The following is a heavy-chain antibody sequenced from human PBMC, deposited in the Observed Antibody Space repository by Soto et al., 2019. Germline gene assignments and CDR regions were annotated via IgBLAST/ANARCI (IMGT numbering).Heavy chain of an antibody. D-gene: IGHD3-9*01. V-gene: IGHV3-23*01. CDR1: GFTFSNYA. CDR3: AILMPGYYSPYDY. J-gene: IGHJ4*02. CDR2: ISGSGDTT. Sequence: EVKLWESGGALVQSGGSLRLCCAGSGFTFSNYAMTWVRRAPGKGLEWVSSISGSGDTTYYADSVRGRFIISIDNSKNTMWLQMNSLRAEDTAVYYCAILMPGYYSPYDYWGQGTLVTVSS.